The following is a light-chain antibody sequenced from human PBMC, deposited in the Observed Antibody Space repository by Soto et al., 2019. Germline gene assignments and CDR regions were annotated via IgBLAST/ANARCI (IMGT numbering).Light chain of an antibody. V-gene: IGKV1-39*01. CDR3: QQSYYNPT. CDR2: AAS. Sequence: DIQMTQSPYPLSASVGDRVTITCRAIQNIRNLLAWYQQKPGKAPKLLIYAASSLQSGVPSRFSGSGSGTDFTLTISSLQREDFATYYCQQSYYNPTFGQGTKVDI. J-gene: IGKJ1*01. CDR1: QNIRNL.